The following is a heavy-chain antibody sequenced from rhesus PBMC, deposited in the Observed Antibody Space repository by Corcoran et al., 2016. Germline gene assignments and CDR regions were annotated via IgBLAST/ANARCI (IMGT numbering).Heavy chain of an antibody. CDR1: GVSIINSL. Sequence: QMQLQQSGPGLGKPSETLSLTCAGSGVSIINSLVGCIRQSPGKGLEWIGEISANTGSTSYNPSLKSRITISKDASKNQFSLNLNSATAADTAVYFCVRAYAWTVDYWGQGVLVTVSS. J-gene: IGHJ4*01. CDR2: ISANTGST. CDR3: VRAYAWTVDY. D-gene: IGHD2-2*01. V-gene: IGHV4-80*01.